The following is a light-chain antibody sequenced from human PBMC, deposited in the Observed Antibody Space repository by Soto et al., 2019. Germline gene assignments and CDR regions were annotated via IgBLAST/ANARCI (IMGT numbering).Light chain of an antibody. V-gene: IGKV3-15*01. Sequence: EIVLAQSPATLSLSAGERATLSCRASQSMGSNLAWYQQKPGQAPRLLIYGASTRATGIPARFSGSGSGTEFTLTITSLQSEDFAVYYCQQYHNWPRTFGQGTKVDIK. CDR3: QQYHNWPRT. CDR2: GAS. J-gene: IGKJ1*01. CDR1: QSMGSN.